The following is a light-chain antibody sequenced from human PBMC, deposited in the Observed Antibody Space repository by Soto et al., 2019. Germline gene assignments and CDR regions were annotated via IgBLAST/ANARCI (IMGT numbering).Light chain of an antibody. CDR2: SAS. V-gene: IGKV3D-20*02. Sequence: IVLTQSPGTLSLSPGERATLSCRASQSVSSSDLAWYQQKPGQAPRLLIYSASSRATGIPDRFSGSGSGTDFTLTISRLEPEDFAVYYCQQRSNWPPVTFGGGTKVEIK. J-gene: IGKJ4*01. CDR3: QQRSNWPPVT. CDR1: QSVSSSD.